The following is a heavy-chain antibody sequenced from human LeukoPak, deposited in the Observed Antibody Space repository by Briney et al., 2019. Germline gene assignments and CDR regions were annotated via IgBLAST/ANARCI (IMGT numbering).Heavy chain of an antibody. D-gene: IGHD1-26*01. CDR2: INPNRGGT. Sequence: GASVKVSCKASGYTFNNYFMHWVRQAPGQGLEWMGRINPNRGGTSYAQTFQDRVTMTWDTSNSTAYMELSSLRSDDTAIYYCARDRQSGSYDGAVNYWGQGTLVTVSS. V-gene: IGHV1-2*06. CDR3: ARDRQSGSYDGAVNY. CDR1: GYTFNNYF. J-gene: IGHJ4*02.